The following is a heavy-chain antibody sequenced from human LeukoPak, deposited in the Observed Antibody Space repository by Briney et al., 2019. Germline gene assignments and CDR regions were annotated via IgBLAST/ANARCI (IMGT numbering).Heavy chain of an antibody. D-gene: IGHD3-9*01. J-gene: IGHJ4*02. CDR2: IYPGDSDT. CDR3: ARQTSDILTGYLFDY. CDR1: GYSFTSYW. Sequence: GESLKISCKGSGYSFTSYWIGWVRQMPGKGLEWTGIIYPGDSDTRYSPSFQGQVTISADKSISTAYLQWSSLKASDTAMYYCARQTSDILTGYLFDYWGQGTLVTVSS. V-gene: IGHV5-51*01.